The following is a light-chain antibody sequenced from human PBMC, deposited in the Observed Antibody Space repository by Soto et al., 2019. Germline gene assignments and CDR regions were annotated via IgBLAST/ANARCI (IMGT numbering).Light chain of an antibody. CDR2: ETS. CDR1: QSVRANY. J-gene: IGKJ2*01. V-gene: IGKV3-20*01. CDR3: LQYGNPPYT. Sequence: DMVLTQSPGTLSLSPGERATLSCRASQSVRANYVAWYQQKPGQAPRVLIYETSRGATGIPDRFSGSGSGTDFTLAISRLEHEDFAVYYCLQYGNPPYTFGQGTKVEIK.